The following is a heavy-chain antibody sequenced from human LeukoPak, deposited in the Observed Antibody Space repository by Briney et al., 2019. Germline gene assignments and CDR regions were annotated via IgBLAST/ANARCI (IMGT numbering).Heavy chain of an antibody. J-gene: IGHJ4*02. Sequence: GGSLRLSCAASGITFSIYGMSWVRQAPGKGLEWVGRIKSKTDGGTTDYAAPVKGRFTISRDNSKNTLYLQMNTLRADDTAVYYCAKDHGSSDWYYFDYWGQGTLVTVSS. CDR3: AKDHGSSDWYYFDY. D-gene: IGHD6-13*01. V-gene: IGHV3-15*01. CDR2: IKSKTDGGTT. CDR1: GITFSIYG.